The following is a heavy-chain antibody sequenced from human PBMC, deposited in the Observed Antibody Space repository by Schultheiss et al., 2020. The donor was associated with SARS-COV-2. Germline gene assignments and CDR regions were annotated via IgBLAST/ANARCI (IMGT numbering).Heavy chain of an antibody. CDR1: GGSISSGGYY. CDR3: ARVPDYDFYLNWFDP. Sequence: LRLSCAVSGGSISSGGYYWSWIRQHPGKGLEWIGYIYYSGSTYYNPSLKSRVTISVDTSKNQFSLKLSSVTAADTAVYYCARVPDYDFYLNWFDPWGQGTLVTVSS. J-gene: IGHJ5*02. V-gene: IGHV4-31*11. D-gene: IGHD3-3*01. CDR2: IYYSGST.